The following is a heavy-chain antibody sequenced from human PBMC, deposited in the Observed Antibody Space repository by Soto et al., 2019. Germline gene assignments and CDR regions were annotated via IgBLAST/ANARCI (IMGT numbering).Heavy chain of an antibody. J-gene: IGHJ4*02. CDR1: GFTFSSYA. CDR2: ISGSGGST. V-gene: IGHV3-23*01. CDR3: AKWAYSSGYYSYFDY. D-gene: IGHD3-22*01. Sequence: GGSLRLSCAASGFTFSSYAMSWVRQAPGKGLEWVSAISGSGGSTYYADSVKGRFTTSRDNSKNTLYLQMNSLRAEDTAVYYCAKWAYSSGYYSYFDYWGQGTLVTVSS.